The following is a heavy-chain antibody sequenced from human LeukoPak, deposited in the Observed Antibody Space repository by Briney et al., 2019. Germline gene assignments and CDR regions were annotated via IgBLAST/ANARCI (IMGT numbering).Heavy chain of an antibody. CDR1: DFTFGTYG. V-gene: IGHV3-30*18. CDR3: TKAQLPRHELGNFYFDC. Sequence: PGGPLRLSVPALDFTFGTYGCTGVRKAPAKGLDGVAVFYYDGSSIYYADSVKGRFTISRDNSKNTLYLQMNSLRGEDTAVYYCTKAQLPRHELGNFYFDCWGQGILVTVSS. D-gene: IGHD7-27*01. CDR2: FYYDGSSI. J-gene: IGHJ4*02.